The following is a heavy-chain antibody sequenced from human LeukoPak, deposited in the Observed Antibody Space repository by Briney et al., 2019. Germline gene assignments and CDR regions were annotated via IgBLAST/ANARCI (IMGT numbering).Heavy chain of an antibody. CDR2: ISISGDTT. D-gene: IGHD3-22*01. V-gene: IGHV3-23*01. CDR1: GFTFSSHA. CDR3: ARFGAYYDSSGYYSDYYYYGMDV. Sequence: QPGGSLRLSCGASGFTFSSHAMTWVRQAPGKGLEWVSAISISGDTTYYADAVKGRFTISRDNSKNTVYLQMNSLRAEDTAVYYCARFGAYYDSSGYYSDYYYYGMDVWGQGTTVTVSS. J-gene: IGHJ6*02.